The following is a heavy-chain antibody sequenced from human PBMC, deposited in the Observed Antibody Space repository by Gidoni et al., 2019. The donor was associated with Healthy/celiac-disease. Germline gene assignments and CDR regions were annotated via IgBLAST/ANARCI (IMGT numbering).Heavy chain of an antibody. CDR2: ISSSGSTI. V-gene: IGHV3-11*01. J-gene: IGHJ4*02. CDR1: GFPFSDYY. D-gene: IGHD7-27*01. Sequence: QVQLVASGRGLVKPGGSLRLSCASPGFPFSDYYMSWIRQAPGKGLEWVSYISSSGSTIYYADSVKGRFTISRDNAKNSLYLQMNSLRAEDTAVYYCARDGESGTFDYWGQGTLVTVSS. CDR3: ARDGESGTFDY.